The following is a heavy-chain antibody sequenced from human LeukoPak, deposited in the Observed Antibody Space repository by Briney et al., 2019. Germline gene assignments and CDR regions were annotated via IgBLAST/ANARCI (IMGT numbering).Heavy chain of an antibody. V-gene: IGHV4-59*01. J-gene: IGHJ6*03. CDR1: GGSISSYY. Sequence: PSETLSLTCTVSGGSISSYYWSWIRQPPGKGLEWIGYIYYSGSTNYNPSLKSRVTISVDTSKNQFSLKLSSVTAADTAVYYCARDLHGDYDYYYYYMDVWGKGTTVTVSS. CDR3: ARDLHGDYDYYYYYMDV. D-gene: IGHD4-17*01. CDR2: IYYSGST.